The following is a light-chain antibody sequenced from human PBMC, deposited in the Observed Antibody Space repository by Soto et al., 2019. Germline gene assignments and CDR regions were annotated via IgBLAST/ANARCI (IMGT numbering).Light chain of an antibody. Sequence: SSELAQPPSVAVAPGQTAKITWGGNNIGSKRVHWYQQRPGQAPVLVVYDDNDRPSGIPERFSGSKSGNTASLTISGLQAEDEANYYCNSYTTLSNRVFGTGTKVTVL. CDR1: NIGSKR. J-gene: IGLJ1*01. CDR2: DDN. V-gene: IGLV3-21*02. CDR3: NSYTTLSNRV.